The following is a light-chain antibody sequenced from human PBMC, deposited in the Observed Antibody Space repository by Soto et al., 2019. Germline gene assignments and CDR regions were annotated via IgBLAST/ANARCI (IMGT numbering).Light chain of an antibody. Sequence: QSALTQPASVSGSPGQSITISCTGTSNDVGGYNYVSWYQQHPGKAPKLMIYEVSNRPSGVSNRFSGSKSGNTSSLTISGLQAEDEADYYCSSYTSSVSVVFGGGTKLTVL. V-gene: IGLV2-14*01. J-gene: IGLJ2*01. CDR1: SNDVGGYNY. CDR2: EVS. CDR3: SSYTSSVSVV.